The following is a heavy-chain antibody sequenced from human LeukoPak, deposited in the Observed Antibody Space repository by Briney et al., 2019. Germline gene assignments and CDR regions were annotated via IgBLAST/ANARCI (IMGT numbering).Heavy chain of an antibody. J-gene: IGHJ4*02. CDR3: ARGDSSGWYVIYSFDY. Sequence: GGSLRLSCAASGFTFSSYSMNWVRQAPGKGLEWVSYISSSSSTIYYADSVKGRFTISRDNAKNSLYLQMNSLRAEDTAVYYCARGDSSGWYVIYSFDYWGQGTLVTVSS. V-gene: IGHV3-48*04. CDR1: GFTFSSYS. D-gene: IGHD6-19*01. CDR2: ISSSSSTI.